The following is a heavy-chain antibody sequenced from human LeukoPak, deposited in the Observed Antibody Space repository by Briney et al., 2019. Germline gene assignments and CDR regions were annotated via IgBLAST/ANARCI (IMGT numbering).Heavy chain of an antibody. CDR3: ARDCTSRYLLTGYYYGMDV. J-gene: IGHJ6*02. D-gene: IGHD2-2*01. CDR1: GFTFSSYE. Sequence: GGSLRLSCAASGFTFSSYEMNWVRQAPGKGLEWVSYISSSGSTIYYADSVKGRFTISRDNAKNSLYLQMNSLRAEDTAVYYCARDCTSRYLLTGYYYGMDVWGQGTTVTVSS. V-gene: IGHV3-48*03. CDR2: ISSSGSTI.